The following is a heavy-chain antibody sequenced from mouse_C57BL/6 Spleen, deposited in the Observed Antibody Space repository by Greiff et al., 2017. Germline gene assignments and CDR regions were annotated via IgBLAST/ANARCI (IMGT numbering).Heavy chain of an antibody. J-gene: IGHJ2*01. CDR3: TIYDGY. Sequence: EVHLVESGAELVRPGASVKLSCTASGFNIKDDYMHWVKQRPEQGLEWSGWIDPENGDTEYASKFQGKATITADTSSNTAYLQLSSLTSEDTAVYYCTIYDGYWGQGTTLTVSS. CDR1: GFNIKDDY. V-gene: IGHV14-4*01. D-gene: IGHD2-3*01. CDR2: IDPENGDT.